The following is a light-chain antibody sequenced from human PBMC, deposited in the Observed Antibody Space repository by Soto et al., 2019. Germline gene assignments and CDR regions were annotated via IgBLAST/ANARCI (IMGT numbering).Light chain of an antibody. J-gene: IGLJ2*01. CDR1: SSDVGGYDL. Sequence: QSALTQPPSASGSPGQSVTISCTGSSSDVGGYDLVSWYQQHPGKAPKRLIYGVSERPSGVPDRFSGSKSGNTASLTVSGLQAEDEAHYHCVSYTASNYLVFGGGTQLTVL. CDR2: GVS. CDR3: VSYTASNYLV. V-gene: IGLV2-8*01.